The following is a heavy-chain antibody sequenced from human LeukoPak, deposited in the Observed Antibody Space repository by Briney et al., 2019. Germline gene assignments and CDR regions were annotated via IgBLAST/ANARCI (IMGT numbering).Heavy chain of an antibody. CDR3: ARDHYDSSGYFLGNDY. V-gene: IGHV4-30-4*01. CDR1: GGSITSGEHY. D-gene: IGHD3-22*01. J-gene: IGHJ4*02. CDR2: VAYTGST. Sequence: SETLSLTCTVSGGSITSGEHYCSWIRQPPGKGLEWIGYVAYTGSTNYNPSLSSRVTMSVDTSRNQFSLKLSSVTAADTAIYYCARDHYDSSGYFLGNDYWGQGILVTVSS.